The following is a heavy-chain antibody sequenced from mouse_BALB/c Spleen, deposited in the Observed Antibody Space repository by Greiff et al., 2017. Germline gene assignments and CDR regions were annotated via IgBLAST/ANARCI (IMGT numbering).Heavy chain of an antibody. CDR3: ASLEYYFDY. V-gene: IGHV5-6-5*01. Sequence: EVQLVESGGGLVKPGGSLKLSCAASGFTFSSYAMSWVRQTPEKRLEWVASISSGGSTYYPDSVKGRFTISRDNARNILYLQMSSLRSEDTAMYYCASLEYYFDYWGQGTTLTVSS. CDR1: GFTFSSYA. CDR2: ISSGGST. J-gene: IGHJ2*01.